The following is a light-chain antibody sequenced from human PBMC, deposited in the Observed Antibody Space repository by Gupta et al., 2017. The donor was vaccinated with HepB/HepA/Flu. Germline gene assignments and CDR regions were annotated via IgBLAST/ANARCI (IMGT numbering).Light chain of an antibody. V-gene: IGKV3-20*01. J-gene: IGKJ4*01. CDR2: GAS. CDR1: QSVSSNY. Sequence: EIVLTQSPGTLSLSPGERATLSCRASQSVSSNYLAWYQRKPGQAPRLLVYGASSRATGIPDRFSGSGSGTDFTLTISRLEPEDFAVYYCQQDGSSPFTFGGGTKVEIK. CDR3: QQDGSSPFT.